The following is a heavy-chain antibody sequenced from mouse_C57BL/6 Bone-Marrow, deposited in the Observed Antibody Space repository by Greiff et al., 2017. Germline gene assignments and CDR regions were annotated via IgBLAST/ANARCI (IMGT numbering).Heavy chain of an antibody. Sequence: EVQLQQSGAELVRPGASVKLSCTASGFNIKDDYMHWVKQRPEQGLEWIGWIDPENGDTEYASKFQGKATITADTSSNTAYLQLSSLTSEDTAVYYCTTDVITTLEGDYWGQGTTLTVTS. CDR1: GFNIKDDY. V-gene: IGHV14-4*01. D-gene: IGHD1-1*01. CDR3: TTDVITTLEGDY. CDR2: IDPENGDT. J-gene: IGHJ2*01.